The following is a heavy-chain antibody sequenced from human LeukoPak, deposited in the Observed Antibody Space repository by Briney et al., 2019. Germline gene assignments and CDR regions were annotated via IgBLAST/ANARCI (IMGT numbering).Heavy chain of an antibody. CDR1: GGSISSYY. J-gene: IGHJ4*02. CDR3: ARDMYKAGPMSY. CDR2: IYYSGST. Sequence: SETLSLTCTVSGGSISSYYWSWIRQPPGKGLEWIWYIYYSGSTNYNPSLKSRVTISVDTSKNQFSLKLSSVTAADTAVYYCARDMYKAGPMSYWGQGTLVTVSS. D-gene: IGHD1-14*01. V-gene: IGHV4-59*01.